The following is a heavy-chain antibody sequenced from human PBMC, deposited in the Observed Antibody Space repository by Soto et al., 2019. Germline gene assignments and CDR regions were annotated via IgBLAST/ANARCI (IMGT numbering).Heavy chain of an antibody. J-gene: IGHJ5*02. Sequence: PSETLSLTCSVPGGSVSSGVYYWSWIRQPPWKGLELIGYISNSGSTDYNPSLTSRVAISVDTSKNQFSLKLSSVTAADTAVYYCARHPDTNWFDPWGQGTLVNVSS. V-gene: IGHV4-61*08. D-gene: IGHD3-9*01. CDR3: ARHPDTNWFDP. CDR2: ISNSGST. CDR1: GGSVSSGVYY.